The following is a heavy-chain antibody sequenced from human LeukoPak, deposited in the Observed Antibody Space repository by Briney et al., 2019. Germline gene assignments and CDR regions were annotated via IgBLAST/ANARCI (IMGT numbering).Heavy chain of an antibody. Sequence: PGGSLRLSCAASGFSFSSYAMHWARLAPGKGLQWVALISYDGNNKYYADSVKGRFTISRDNSNTTLYLQMNSLRAEDTAVYYCAREYYSPEMATTIDYWGQGTLVTVSS. D-gene: IGHD5-24*01. V-gene: IGHV3-30-3*01. CDR1: GFSFSSYA. J-gene: IGHJ4*02. CDR2: ISYDGNNK. CDR3: AREYYSPEMATTIDY.